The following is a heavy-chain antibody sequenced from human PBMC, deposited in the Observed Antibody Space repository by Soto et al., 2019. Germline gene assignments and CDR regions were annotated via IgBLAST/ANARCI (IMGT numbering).Heavy chain of an antibody. V-gene: IGHV3-21*01. D-gene: IGHD3-3*01. CDR2: ISSSSSYI. CDR3: ARGKEDYDFWSGYSGAFDI. Sequence: EVQLVESGGGLVKPGGSLRLSCAASGFTFSSYSMNWVRQAPGKGLEWVSSISSSSSYIYYADSVKGRFTISRDNAKNSLYLQMNSLRAEDTAVYYCARGKEDYDFWSGYSGAFDIWGQGTMVTVSS. J-gene: IGHJ3*02. CDR1: GFTFSSYS.